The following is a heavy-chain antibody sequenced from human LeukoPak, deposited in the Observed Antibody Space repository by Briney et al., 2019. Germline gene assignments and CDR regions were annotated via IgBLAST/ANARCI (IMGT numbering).Heavy chain of an antibody. Sequence: GSLRLSCVASGFTFSSYAMSWVHQAPGKGLEWVSAISGSGGSTYYADSVKGRFTISRDNSKNTLYLQMNSLRAEDTAVYYCAKGVPGRDGYNYFDYWGQGTLVTVSS. V-gene: IGHV3-23*01. CDR3: AKGVPGRDGYNYFDY. J-gene: IGHJ4*02. CDR2: ISGSGGST. D-gene: IGHD5-24*01. CDR1: GFTFSSYA.